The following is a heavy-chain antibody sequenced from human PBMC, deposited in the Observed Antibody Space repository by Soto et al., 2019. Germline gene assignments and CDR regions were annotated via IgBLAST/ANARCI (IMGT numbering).Heavy chain of an antibody. V-gene: IGHV4-59*08. Sequence: SETLSLSCTVSCGSISSYYCSWIRQPPGKGLEWIGYIYYSGSTNYNPSLKSRVTISVDTSKNQFSLKLSSVTAADTAVYYCAGTTTDPLDYWGQGTLVTVSS. CDR3: AGTTTDPLDY. CDR2: IYYSGST. D-gene: IGHD4-4*01. CDR1: CGSISSYY. J-gene: IGHJ4*02.